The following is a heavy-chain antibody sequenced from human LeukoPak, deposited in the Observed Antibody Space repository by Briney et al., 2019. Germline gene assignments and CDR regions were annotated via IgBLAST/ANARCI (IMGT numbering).Heavy chain of an antibody. J-gene: IGHJ4*02. CDR1: GGTFSSYA. CDR2: IIPIFGTA. CDR3: AREALRYFDWLSTTGGYFDY. D-gene: IGHD3-9*01. Sequence: SVKVSCKASGGTFSSYAISWVRQAPGQGLEWMGGIIPIFGTANYAQKFQGRVTITADESTSTAYMELSSLRSEDTAVYYCAREALRYFDWLSTTGGYFDYWGQGTLVTVSS. V-gene: IGHV1-69*13.